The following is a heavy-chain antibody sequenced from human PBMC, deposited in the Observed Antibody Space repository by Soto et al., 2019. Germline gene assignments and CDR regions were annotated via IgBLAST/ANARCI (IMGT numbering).Heavy chain of an antibody. CDR3: AKEVDYYGSGSYYNFDY. J-gene: IGHJ4*02. CDR1: GFTFSSYG. Sequence: ESGGGVVQPGRSLRLSCAASGFTFSSYGMHWVRQAPGKGLEWVAVISYDGSNKYYADSVKGRFTISRDNSKNTLYLQMNSLRAEDTAVYYCAKEVDYYGSGSYYNFDYWGQGTLVTVSS. CDR2: ISYDGSNK. V-gene: IGHV3-30*18. D-gene: IGHD3-10*01.